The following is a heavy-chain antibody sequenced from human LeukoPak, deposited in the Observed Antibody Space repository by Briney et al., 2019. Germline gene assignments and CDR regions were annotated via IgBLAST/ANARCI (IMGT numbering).Heavy chain of an antibody. CDR3: ARADNYDAFDI. CDR1: GGSFSGYY. J-gene: IGHJ3*02. Sequence: SETLSLTCAVYGGSFSGYYWSWIRQPPGKGLEWIGEINHSGSTNYNPSLKSRVTISVDTSKNQFSLKLSSVTAADTAVYYCARADNYDAFDIWGQGTMVTVSS. D-gene: IGHD2-15*01. CDR2: INHSGST. V-gene: IGHV4-34*01.